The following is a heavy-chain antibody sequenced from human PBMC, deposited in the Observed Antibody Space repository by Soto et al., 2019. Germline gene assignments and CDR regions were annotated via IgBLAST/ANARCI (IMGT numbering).Heavy chain of an antibody. J-gene: IGHJ4*02. CDR1: GGSISSSSYY. CDR3: ARQTGVFGHYFDY. Sequence: QLRLQEAGPGLVEPSETLSLTCTVSGGSISSSSYYWGWIRQPPGKGPEWIGAIYYNGNTYYNPSLKSRVPMSVDTSKNQFSLKLSSATAADTAMYYCARQTGVFGHYFDYWGQGTLVTVSS. V-gene: IGHV4-39*01. D-gene: IGHD3-16*01. CDR2: IYYNGNT.